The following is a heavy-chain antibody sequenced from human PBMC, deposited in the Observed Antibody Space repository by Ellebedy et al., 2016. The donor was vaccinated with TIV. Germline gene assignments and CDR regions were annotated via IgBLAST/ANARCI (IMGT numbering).Heavy chain of an antibody. CDR3: PNVHGGGY. CDR1: GFTFSSYA. D-gene: IGHD3-16*01. CDR2: ISGSGGST. Sequence: GESLKISCAASGFTFSSYAMSWVRQAPGKGLEWVSAISGSGGSTYYADSVKGRFTISRDNSKNTLYLQMNSLRAEDTAVYYCPNVHGGGYWGQGTLVTVSP. J-gene: IGHJ4*02. V-gene: IGHV3-23*01.